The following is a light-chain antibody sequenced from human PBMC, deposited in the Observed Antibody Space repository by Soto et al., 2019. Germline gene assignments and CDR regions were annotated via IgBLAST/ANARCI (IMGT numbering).Light chain of an antibody. CDR1: QSVGKY. V-gene: IGKV3D-11*02. CDR3: QQRNYWQVT. Sequence: EIFMTQSPATLSLSAGEIATLSRTASQSVGKYLVWYQQKPGQAPRLLIYDASNRATGIPARFSGSGSGTDFTLTISSLEPEDFAVYYWQQRNYWQVTFGQGTRLEIK. J-gene: IGKJ5*01. CDR2: DAS.